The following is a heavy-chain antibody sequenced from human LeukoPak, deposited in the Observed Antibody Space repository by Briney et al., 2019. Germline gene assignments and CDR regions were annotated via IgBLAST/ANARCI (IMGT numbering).Heavy chain of an antibody. CDR2: IRYDGSNK. CDR1: GFTFSSYG. J-gene: IGHJ6*03. CDR3: ARGHRYGFLSGDHYYYYMDV. Sequence: GGSLRLSCAASGFTFSSYGMHWVRQAPGKGLEWVAFIRYDGSNKYYADSVKSRFTISRDNSKNTLYLQMNSLRAEDTAVYYCARGHRYGFLSGDHYYYYMDVWGKGTSVTISS. V-gene: IGHV3-30*02. D-gene: IGHD5-18*01.